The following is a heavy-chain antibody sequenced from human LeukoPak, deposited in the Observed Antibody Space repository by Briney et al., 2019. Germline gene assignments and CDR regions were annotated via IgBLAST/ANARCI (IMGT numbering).Heavy chain of an antibody. Sequence: SVKVSCKASGGIFSSYAINWVRQAPGQGLEWMGGIIPIFDSTNYAQTFQGRVTITADESTTTAYMELSSLRSEDTAVYYYASNDGGYYYGMDVWGQGTTVTVSS. V-gene: IGHV1-69*13. CDR2: IIPIFDST. CDR3: ASNDGGYYYGMDV. J-gene: IGHJ6*02. CDR1: GGIFSSYA.